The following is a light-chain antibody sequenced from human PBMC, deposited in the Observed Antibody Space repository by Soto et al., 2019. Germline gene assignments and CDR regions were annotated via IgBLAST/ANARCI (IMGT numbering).Light chain of an antibody. J-gene: IGKJ1*01. CDR2: GAS. Sequence: EIVMTQSPATLSVSPGERATLSCRASQSVSSNLAWYQQKPGQAPRLLIYGASTRATGIPARFSGSGSGTEFTLTISSLQSEDCAVYSCQQYNNWPPTFGQGTKVDIK. CDR1: QSVSSN. CDR3: QQYNNWPPT. V-gene: IGKV3-15*01.